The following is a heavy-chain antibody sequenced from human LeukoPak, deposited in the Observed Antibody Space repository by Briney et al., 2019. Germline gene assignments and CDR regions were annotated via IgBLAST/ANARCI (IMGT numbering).Heavy chain of an antibody. V-gene: IGHV3-33*01. CDR2: IWYDGSNK. Sequence: GRSLRLSCAASGFTFSSYGMHWVRQAPGKGLEWVAVIWYDGSNKYYADSVKGRFTISRDNSKNTLYLQMNSLRAEDTAVYYCARDATTMVRGVMGHWGQGTLVTVSS. J-gene: IGHJ4*02. CDR3: ARDATTMVRGVMGH. CDR1: GFTFSSYG. D-gene: IGHD3-10*01.